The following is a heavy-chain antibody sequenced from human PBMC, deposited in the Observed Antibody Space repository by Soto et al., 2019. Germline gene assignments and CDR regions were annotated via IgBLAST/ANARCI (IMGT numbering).Heavy chain of an antibody. D-gene: IGHD6-6*01. V-gene: IGHV4-30-4*01. CDR2: IYYSGST. CDR3: ARVESRSSGVYFDY. CDR1: GGSISSGDYY. Sequence: QVQLQESGPGLVKPSQTLSLTCTVSGGSISSGDYYWSWIRQPPGKGLEWIGYIYYSGSTYYNPSLKSRVTISVHPSKNQSSLKLSSVTAADTAVYYCARVESRSSGVYFDYWGQGTLVTVSS. J-gene: IGHJ4*02.